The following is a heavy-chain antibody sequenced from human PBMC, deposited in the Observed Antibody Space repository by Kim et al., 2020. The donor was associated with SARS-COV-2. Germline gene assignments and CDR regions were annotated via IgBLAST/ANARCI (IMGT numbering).Heavy chain of an antibody. D-gene: IGHD3-22*01. CDR3: AIPFISRGVSGIYYDSSGYYS. V-gene: IGHV5-10-1*01. CDR1: GYSFTSYW. CDR2: IDPSDSYT. Sequence: GESLKISCKGSGYSFTSYWISWVRQMPGKGLEWMGRIDPSDSYTNYSPSFQGHVTISADKSISTAYLQWSSLKASDTAMYYCAIPFISRGVSGIYYDSSGYYSWGQGTLVTVSS. J-gene: IGHJ4*02.